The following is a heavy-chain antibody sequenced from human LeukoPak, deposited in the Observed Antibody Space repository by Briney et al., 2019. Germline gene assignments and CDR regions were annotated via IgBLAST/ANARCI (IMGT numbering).Heavy chain of an antibody. D-gene: IGHD2-2*01. CDR2: INHSGST. CDR1: GGSFSGYY. V-gene: IGHV4-34*01. Sequence: SETLSLTCAVYGGSFSGYYWSWIRQPPGKGLEWIGEINHSGSTNYNPSLKSRVTISVDTSKNQFSLKLSAVTAADTAVYYCARGAIFDYWGQGTLVTVSS. CDR3: ARGAIFDY. J-gene: IGHJ4*02.